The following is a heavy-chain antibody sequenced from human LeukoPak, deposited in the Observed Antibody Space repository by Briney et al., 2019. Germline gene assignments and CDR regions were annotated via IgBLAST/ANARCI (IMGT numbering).Heavy chain of an antibody. J-gene: IGHJ4*02. CDR3: TSGIPLRYFDLVIPIDY. V-gene: IGHV3-49*03. CDR2: IRSKAYGGTT. CDR1: GFTFGDYA. Sequence: GGSLRLSCTASGFTFGDYAMSWFRQAPGKGLEWVGFIRSKAYGGTTEYAASVKGRFTISRDDSKSIAYLQMNSLKTEDPAVYYCTSGIPLRYFDLVIPIDYWGQGTLGTGSS. D-gene: IGHD3-9*01.